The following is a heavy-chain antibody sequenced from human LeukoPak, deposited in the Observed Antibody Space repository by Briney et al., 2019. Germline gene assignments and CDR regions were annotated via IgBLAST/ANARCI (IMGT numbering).Heavy chain of an antibody. CDR1: GGSFSGYY. D-gene: IGHD6-13*01. CDR3: ARSEAAAGKVPFDY. V-gene: IGHV4-34*01. Sequence: PSETLSLTCAVYGGSFSGYYWSWIRQPPGKGLEWIGEINHSGSTNYNPSPKSRVTISVDTSKNQFSLKLSSVTAADTAVYYCARSEAAAGKVPFDYWGQGTLVTVSS. J-gene: IGHJ4*02. CDR2: INHSGST.